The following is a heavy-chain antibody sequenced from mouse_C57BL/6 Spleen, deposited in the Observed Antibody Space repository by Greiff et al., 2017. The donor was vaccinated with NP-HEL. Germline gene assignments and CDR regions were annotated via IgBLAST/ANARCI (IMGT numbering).Heavy chain of an antibody. D-gene: IGHD2-4*01. V-gene: IGHV1-47*01. CDR3: ARMNYDYDGGYYFDY. J-gene: IGHJ2*01. CDR2: FHPYNDDT. Sequence: QVQLKESGAELVKPGASVKMSCKVSGYTFTTYPIEWMKQNHGKSLEWIGNFHPYNDDTKYNEKFKGKATLTVEKSSSTVYLELSRLTSDDSAVYYCARMNYDYDGGYYFDYWGQGTTLTVSS. CDR1: GYTFTTYP.